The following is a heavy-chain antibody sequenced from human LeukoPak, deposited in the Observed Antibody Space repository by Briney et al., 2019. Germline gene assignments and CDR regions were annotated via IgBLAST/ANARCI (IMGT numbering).Heavy chain of an antibody. CDR1: GGSISSSSYY. J-gene: IGHJ4*02. CDR2: IYYSGST. D-gene: IGHD3-10*01. V-gene: IGHV4-39*07. CDR3: AREGITMVRGVIIYFDY. Sequence: PSETLSLTCTVSGGSISSSSYYWGWIRQPPGKGLEWIGSIYYSGSTYYNPSLKSRVTISVDTSKNQFSLKLSSVTAADTAVYYCAREGITMVRGVIIYFDYWGQGTLVTVSS.